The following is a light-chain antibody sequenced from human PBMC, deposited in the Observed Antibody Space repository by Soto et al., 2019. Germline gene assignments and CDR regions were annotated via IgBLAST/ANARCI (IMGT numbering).Light chain of an antibody. J-gene: IGKJ4*01. CDR3: QQYASLPLT. Sequence: IQMTQSPSSLSASVGDRLTLTCQASQDISDSLIWYQVKPGNAPQLLMFDASKLETGVPSRFSGSGSGKDFTFTISSVQPEDFATYYCQQYASLPLTFGGGTKVEIK. CDR2: DAS. CDR1: QDISDS. V-gene: IGKV1-33*01.